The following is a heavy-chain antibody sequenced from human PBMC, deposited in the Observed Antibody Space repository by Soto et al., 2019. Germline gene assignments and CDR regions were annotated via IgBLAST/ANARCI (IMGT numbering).Heavy chain of an antibody. CDR1: GLTFSSYA. D-gene: IGHD2-21*02. Sequence: QVQLVESGGGVVQPGRSLRLSCAASGLTFSSYAMHWVRQAPGKGLEWVAVISYDGSNKYYADSVKGRFTISRDNSKNTLYLQMNSLRAEDTAVYYCAREVIVVVTAPAFDIWGQGTMVTVSS. CDR3: AREVIVVVTAPAFDI. CDR2: ISYDGSNK. J-gene: IGHJ3*02. V-gene: IGHV3-30-3*01.